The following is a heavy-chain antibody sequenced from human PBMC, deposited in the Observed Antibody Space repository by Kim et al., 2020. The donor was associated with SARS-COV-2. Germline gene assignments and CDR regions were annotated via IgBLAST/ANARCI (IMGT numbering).Heavy chain of an antibody. Sequence: GGSLRLSCATSGFTFRNYWMSWVRQAPGKGLEWVANIHKDGGEKYYVDSVKGRFTISRDNAKNSLYLQMNSLRAEDTAVYYCARSTRNYAAALSYWGKGTLVTVPS. CDR2: IHKDGGEK. CDR3: ARSTRNYAAALSY. V-gene: IGHV3-7*01. D-gene: IGHD6-13*01. CDR1: GFTFRNYW. J-gene: IGHJ4*02.